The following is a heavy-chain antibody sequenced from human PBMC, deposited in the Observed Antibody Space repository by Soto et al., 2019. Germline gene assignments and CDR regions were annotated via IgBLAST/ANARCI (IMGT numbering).Heavy chain of an antibody. V-gene: IGHV1-2*04. D-gene: IGHD6-6*01. CDR2: INPNSGGT. CDR3: ARGEQLPPNWYYYYSMDV. Sequence: ASVKVSCKASGYTFTGYYMHWVRQAPGQGLEWMGWINPNSGGTNYAQKFQGWVTMTRDTSISTAYMEQSRLRSDDTAVYYCARGEQLPPNWYYYYSMDVWGQGTTVTVSS. CDR1: GYTFTGYY. J-gene: IGHJ6*02.